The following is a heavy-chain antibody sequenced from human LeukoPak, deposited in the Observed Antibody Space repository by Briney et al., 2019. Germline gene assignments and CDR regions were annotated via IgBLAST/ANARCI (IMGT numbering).Heavy chain of an antibody. D-gene: IGHD3-22*01. J-gene: IGHJ3*02. CDR1: GFTFSSYG. CDR2: IRYDGSNK. CDR3: ASHYYDSSGYPFDAFDI. V-gene: IGHV3-30*02. Sequence: GGSLRLSCAASGFTFSSYGMHWVRQAPGKGLEWVAFIRYDGSNKYYADSVKGRFTISRDNSKNTLYLQMNSLRAEDTAVYYCASHYYDSSGYPFDAFDIWGQGTMVTVSS.